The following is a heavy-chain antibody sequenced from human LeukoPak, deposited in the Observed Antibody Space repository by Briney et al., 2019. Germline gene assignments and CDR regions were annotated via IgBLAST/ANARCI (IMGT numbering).Heavy chain of an antibody. CDR3: ARTLYSSGWCPFDY. CDR1: GYSISSGYF. V-gene: IGHV4-38-2*01. D-gene: IGHD6-19*01. CDR2: IYHSGST. Sequence: SETLSLTCAVSGYSISSGYFWGWVRQPPGKGLEWIGNIYHSGSTYYNPSLKSRVTISVDTSKNQFSLKLSSVTAADTAVYYCARTLYSSGWCPFDYWGQGALVTVSS. J-gene: IGHJ4*02.